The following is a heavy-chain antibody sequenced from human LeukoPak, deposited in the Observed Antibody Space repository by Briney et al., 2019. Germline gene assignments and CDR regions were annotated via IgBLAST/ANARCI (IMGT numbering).Heavy chain of an antibody. Sequence: PGGSLRLSCAASGFTFSSYAMSWVRQAPGKGLEWVSAISGSGGSTYYADSVKDRFTISRDNSKNTLYLQMNSLRAEDTAVYYCARSPYDWNYGDYWGQGTLVTVSS. CDR3: ARSPYDWNYGDY. D-gene: IGHD1-20*01. CDR1: GFTFSSYA. J-gene: IGHJ4*02. CDR2: ISGSGGST. V-gene: IGHV3-23*01.